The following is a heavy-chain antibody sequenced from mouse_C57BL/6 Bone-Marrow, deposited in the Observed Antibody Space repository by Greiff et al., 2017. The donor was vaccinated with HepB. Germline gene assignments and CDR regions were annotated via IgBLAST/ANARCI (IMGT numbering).Heavy chain of an antibody. CDR1: GFNIKNTY. D-gene: IGHD2-4*01. CDR3: ARSSIYYDYDGFAY. CDR2: IDPANGNT. J-gene: IGHJ3*01. V-gene: IGHV14-3*01. Sequence: EVKLVESVAELVRPGASVKLSCTASGFNIKNTYMHWVKQRPEQGLEWIGRIDPANGNTKYAPKFQGKATITADTSSNPAYLQLSSLTSEDTAIYYCARSSIYYDYDGFAYWGQGTLVTVSA.